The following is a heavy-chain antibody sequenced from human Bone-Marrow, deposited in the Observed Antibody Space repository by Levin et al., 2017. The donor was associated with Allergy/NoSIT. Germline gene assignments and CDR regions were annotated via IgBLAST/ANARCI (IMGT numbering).Heavy chain of an antibody. CDR1: GFTFNSYA. Sequence: SGGSLRLSCAASGFTFNSYAMSWVRQAPGKGLEWVSSISASGADTYFADSVRGRFTISRDNSKNTVYVQISSLRAEDTAVYYCAKVQMSQFRGKGFYKFGLDVWGHGTTVTVSS. V-gene: IGHV3-23*01. CDR2: ISASGADT. J-gene: IGHJ6*02. D-gene: IGHD5-24*01. CDR3: AKVQMSQFRGKGFYKFGLDV.